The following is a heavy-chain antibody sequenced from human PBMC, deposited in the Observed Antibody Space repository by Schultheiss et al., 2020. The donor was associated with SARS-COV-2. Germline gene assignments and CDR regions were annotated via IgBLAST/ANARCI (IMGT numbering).Heavy chain of an antibody. CDR1: GFTFSGSA. CDR3: TTVTGFYYYYGMDV. Sequence: GGSLRLSCAASGFTFSGSAMHWVRQAPGKGLEWVGRIKSKTDGGTTDYAAPVKGRFTISRDDSKNTLYLQMNSLKTEDTAVYYCTTVTGFYYYYGMDVWGQGTTVTVSS. CDR2: IKSKTDGGTT. J-gene: IGHJ6*02. V-gene: IGHV3-15*01.